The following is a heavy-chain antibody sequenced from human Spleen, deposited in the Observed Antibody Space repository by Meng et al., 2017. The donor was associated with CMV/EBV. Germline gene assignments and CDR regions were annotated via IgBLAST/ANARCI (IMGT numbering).Heavy chain of an antibody. Sequence: GGSLRLSCAASGFSFMSYSMSWVRQAPGKGLEWVSSISSSYDYVYYADSVKGRFTISRDNTKNSLFLQMNSLRAEDTAVYYCARAPYGAYERYYFDYWGQGTLVTVSS. V-gene: IGHV3-21*01. CDR2: ISSSYDYV. D-gene: IGHD4-17*01. CDR3: ARAPYGAYERYYFDY. J-gene: IGHJ4*02. CDR1: GFSFMSYS.